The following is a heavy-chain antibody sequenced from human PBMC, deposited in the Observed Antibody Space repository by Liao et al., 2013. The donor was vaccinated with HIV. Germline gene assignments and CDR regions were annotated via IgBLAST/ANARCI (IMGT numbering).Heavy chain of an antibody. CDR2: IYYSGST. Sequence: QVQLQESGPGLVKPSETLSLTCTVSGGSISSYYWSWIRQPPGKGLEWIGYIYYSGSTNYNPSLKSRVTISVDTSKNQFSLKLSSVTAADTAVYYCARAQGYSSGWYIYYYYYMDVWGKGTTVTVSS. CDR3: ARAQGYSSGWYIYYYYYMDV. V-gene: IGHV4-59*01. CDR1: GGSISSYY. D-gene: IGHD6-19*01. J-gene: IGHJ6*03.